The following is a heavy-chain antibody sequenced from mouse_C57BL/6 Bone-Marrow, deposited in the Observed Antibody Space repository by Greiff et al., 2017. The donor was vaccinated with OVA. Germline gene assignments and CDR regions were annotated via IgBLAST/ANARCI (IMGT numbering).Heavy chain of an antibody. D-gene: IGHD4-1*01. Sequence: QVQLQQSGAELVRPGTSVKVSCKASGYAFTSYLIEWVKQRPGQGLEWIGVINPGSGGTNYNEKFKGKATLTADKSSSTAYMQLSSLTSEYSAVYFCARSWDYFDYWGQGTTLTVSS. V-gene: IGHV1-54*01. J-gene: IGHJ2*01. CDR1: GYAFTSYL. CDR3: ARSWDYFDY. CDR2: INPGSGGT.